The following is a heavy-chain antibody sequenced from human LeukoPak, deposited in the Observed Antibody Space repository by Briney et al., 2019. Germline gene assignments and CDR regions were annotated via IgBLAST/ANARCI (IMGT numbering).Heavy chain of an antibody. CDR2: IYYSGST. V-gene: IGHV4-39*01. CDR3: ASSPAAIDMGHYYMDV. J-gene: IGHJ6*03. Sequence: SETLSRTGTVSGGSISSSSYYWGWLRQPPGKGLEWIASIYYSGSTYYNPSLKSRITISVDTSKNQFSLKLSSVAAAATAVYYCASSPAAIDMGHYYMDVWGKGTTVTISS. D-gene: IGHD2-2*01. CDR1: GGSISSSSYY.